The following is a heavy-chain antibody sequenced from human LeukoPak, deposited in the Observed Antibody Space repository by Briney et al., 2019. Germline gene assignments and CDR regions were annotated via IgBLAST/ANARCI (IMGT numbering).Heavy chain of an antibody. J-gene: IGHJ4*02. D-gene: IGHD1-26*01. CDR3: ARGEIVGATGYYFDY. CDR1: GGSISPYY. V-gene: IGHV4-4*07. Sequence: SETLSLTCTVSGGSISPYYWSWIRQPAGKGLEWIGRIHSTGSTIYHPSLKSRLTMSVDTSKNQFSLKLNSVTAADTAVYYCARGEIVGATGYYFDYWGQGTLVTVSS. CDR2: IHSTGST.